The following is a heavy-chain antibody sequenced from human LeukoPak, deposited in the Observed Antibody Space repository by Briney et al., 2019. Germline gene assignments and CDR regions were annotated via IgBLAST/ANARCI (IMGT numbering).Heavy chain of an antibody. CDR3: AKDSGEMATNWDFDY. J-gene: IGHJ4*02. CDR2: ISYDGNKK. Sequence: GGSLRLSCAASGFPLTYYGMHWVRQAPGKGLEWVALISYDGNKKYYADSVKSRFTISRDNSENTHYLQMNSLRVEDTAIYYCAKDSGEMATNWDFDYWGQGTLVTVSS. V-gene: IGHV3-30*18. D-gene: IGHD5-24*01. CDR1: GFPLTYYG.